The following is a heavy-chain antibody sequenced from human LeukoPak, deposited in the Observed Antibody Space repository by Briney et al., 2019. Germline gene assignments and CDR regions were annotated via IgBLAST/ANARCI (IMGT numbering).Heavy chain of an antibody. CDR3: ARVSTNSRVAGYDPQWYFDL. CDR2: ISAYNSNT. J-gene: IGHJ2*01. V-gene: IGHV1-18*04. Sequence: ASVKVSCKASGYTCINYGFSWVRQAPGQGLEWMGWISAYNSNTNYLQKFQGRVTMTTDTSTNTVYMELRSLRSDDTAVYYCARVSTNSRVAGYDPQWYFDLWGRGTPVTVSP. CDR1: GYTCINYG. D-gene: IGHD5-12*01.